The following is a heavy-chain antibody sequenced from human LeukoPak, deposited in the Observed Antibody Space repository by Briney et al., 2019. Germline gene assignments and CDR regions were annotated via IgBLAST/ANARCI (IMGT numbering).Heavy chain of an antibody. Sequence: SETLSLTCTVSGGSMNNYYWSWIRQPPGKGLEWLASIYYSGAPTYNPSLKRRATISVDTSKNQFSLKMRSVTTADTAVYFRARESDWLFDSWGQGALVTVSS. CDR2: IYYSGAP. D-gene: IGHD3-9*01. J-gene: IGHJ4*02. CDR1: GGSMNNYY. CDR3: ARESDWLFDS. V-gene: IGHV4-59*01.